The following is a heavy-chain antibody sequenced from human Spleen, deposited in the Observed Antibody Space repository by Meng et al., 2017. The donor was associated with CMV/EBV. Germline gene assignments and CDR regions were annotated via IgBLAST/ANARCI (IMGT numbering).Heavy chain of an antibody. Sequence: TGYYRHWVRQAPGQGLEWMGWINAYSGGTNYAQNFQGRVNMTRDTSISTAYMELTSLKSDDTAVYYCASSTSGVVIGILRRYNWFDPWGQGTLVTVSS. J-gene: IGHJ5*02. CDR3: ASSTSGVVIGILRRYNWFDP. CDR2: INAYSGGT. CDR1: TGYY. V-gene: IGHV1-2*02. D-gene: IGHD2-21*01.